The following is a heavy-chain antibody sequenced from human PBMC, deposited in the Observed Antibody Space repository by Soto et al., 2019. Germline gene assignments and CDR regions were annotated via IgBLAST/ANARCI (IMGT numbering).Heavy chain of an antibody. CDR2: IKSKTDGGTT. D-gene: IGHD3-10*01. CDR1: GFTFSNAW. Sequence: GGSLRLSCAASGFTFSNAWMNWVRQAPGKGLEWVGRIKSKTDGGTTDYAAPVKGRFTISRDDSKNTLYLQMNSLKTEDTAVYYCTTDLDYGSGSYYNYYYYYGMDVWGQGTTVTVSS. CDR3: TTDLDYGSGSYYNYYYYYGMDV. V-gene: IGHV3-15*07. J-gene: IGHJ6*02.